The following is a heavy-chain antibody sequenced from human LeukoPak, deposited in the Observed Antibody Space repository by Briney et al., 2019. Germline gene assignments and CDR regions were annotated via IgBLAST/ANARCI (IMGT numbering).Heavy chain of an antibody. D-gene: IGHD3-3*01. Sequence: GGSLRLSCAASGFTFSSYGMHWVRQAPGKGLEWVAVISYDGSNKYYADSVKGRFTISRDSSKNTLYLQMNSLRAEDTAVYYCAKVVGRWGDFWSGYFGDDALDIWGQGTMVTVSS. CDR1: GFTFSSYG. CDR2: ISYDGSNK. J-gene: IGHJ3*02. CDR3: AKVVGRWGDFWSGYFGDDALDI. V-gene: IGHV3-30*18.